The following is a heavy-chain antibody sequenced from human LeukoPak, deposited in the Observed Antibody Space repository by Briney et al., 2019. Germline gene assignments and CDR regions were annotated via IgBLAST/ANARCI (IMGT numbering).Heavy chain of an antibody. V-gene: IGHV3-53*01. CDR3: ARDIPDNSYEY. J-gene: IGHJ4*02. CDR2: IYNGGRT. Sequence: GGSLRLSRVASGYVVNSNYVRWVRQVPGKGLEWVATIYNGGRTHYTDSVEGRFTVSGDNSADTLYLQMNSLRAEDTAVYYCARDIPDNSYEYWGQGTLVTVSS. CDR1: GYVVNSNY. D-gene: IGHD2/OR15-2a*01.